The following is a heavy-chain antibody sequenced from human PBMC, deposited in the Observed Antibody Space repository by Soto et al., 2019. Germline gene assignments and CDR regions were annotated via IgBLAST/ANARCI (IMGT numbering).Heavy chain of an antibody. V-gene: IGHV4-31*03. J-gene: IGHJ4*02. CDR1: GGSVSSGGYY. Sequence: QVQLQESGPGLVKPSQTLSLTCTVSGGSVSSGGYYWSWIRQHPGKGLEWIGNIYYSGSTYYNPSLTSRLTISVDTSKNQFSLKLSSVTAADTAVYYCARMDQRQNYFDYWGQGTLVTVSS. D-gene: IGHD2-2*01. CDR2: IYYSGST. CDR3: ARMDQRQNYFDY.